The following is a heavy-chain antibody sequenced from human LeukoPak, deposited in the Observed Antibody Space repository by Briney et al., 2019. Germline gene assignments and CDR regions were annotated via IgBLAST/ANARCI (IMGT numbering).Heavy chain of an antibody. J-gene: IGHJ4*02. CDR3: TRAADTAMAVDY. CDR2: IRSKAYGGTT. CDR1: GFTLGDYA. D-gene: IGHD5-18*01. Sequence: GGSLRLSCTASGFTLGDYAMSWFRQAPGKGLEWVGFIRSKAYGGTTEYAASVKGRFTISRDDSKSIAYLQMNSLKTEDTAVYYCTRAADTAMAVDYWGQGTLVTVSS. V-gene: IGHV3-49*03.